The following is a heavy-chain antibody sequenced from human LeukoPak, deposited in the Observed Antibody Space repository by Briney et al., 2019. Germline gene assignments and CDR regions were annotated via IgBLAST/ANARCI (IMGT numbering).Heavy chain of an antibody. CDR1: GGSISSSSYY. CDR2: IYYSGST. D-gene: IGHD3-16*01. V-gene: IGHV4-39*01. J-gene: IGHJ4*02. CDR3: ARGPWGSDMTFDY. Sequence: SETLSLTCTVSGGSISSSSYYWGWIRQPPGKGLEWIGSIYYSGSTYYNPSLKSRVTISVDTSKNQFSLKLSSVTAADTAVYYCARGPWGSDMTFDYWGQGTLVTVSS.